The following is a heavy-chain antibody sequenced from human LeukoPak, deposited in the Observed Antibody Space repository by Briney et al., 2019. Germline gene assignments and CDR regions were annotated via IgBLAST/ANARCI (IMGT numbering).Heavy chain of an antibody. Sequence: QSGGSLRLSCTGSGFTFGDYALTWVRQAPGKGLEWVGFIRTKAYAGTTEFAASVRGRFTISRDDSKSIAYLQLNSLTIEDTAVYYCSRVKYSNNWYEGSLDYWGQGTLLTVS. CDR2: IRTKAYAGTT. J-gene: IGHJ4*02. V-gene: IGHV3-49*04. CDR3: SRVKYSNNWYEGSLDY. D-gene: IGHD6-13*01. CDR1: GFTFGDYA.